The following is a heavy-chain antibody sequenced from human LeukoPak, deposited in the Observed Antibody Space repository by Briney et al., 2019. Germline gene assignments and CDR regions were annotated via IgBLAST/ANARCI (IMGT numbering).Heavy chain of an antibody. D-gene: IGHD4-17*01. V-gene: IGHV3-53*01. CDR2: IHSSGGT. CDR3: IVFGDSNH. J-gene: IGHJ5*02. CDR1: GFTGSNNY. Sequence: GGSLRLSCAASGFTGSNNYMSWVRQAPGKGLEWVSAIHSSGGTYYADSVKGRFTISRDTSKNTLYLQINSLRVEDTAVYYCIVFGDSNHWGQGTLVTVSS.